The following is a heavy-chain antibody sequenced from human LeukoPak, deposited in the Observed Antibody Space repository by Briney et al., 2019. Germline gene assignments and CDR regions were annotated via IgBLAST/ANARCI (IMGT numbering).Heavy chain of an antibody. V-gene: IGHV1-69*04. CDR3: ARGSTISPRVPDI. CDR1: GGTFSSYA. J-gene: IGHJ3*02. D-gene: IGHD3-9*01. Sequence: GASVKVSCKASGGTFSSYAISWVRQAPGQGLEWMGRIIPILGIANYAQKFQGRVTITADKSTSTAYMELSSLRSEDTAVYYCARGSTISPRVPDIWGQGTMVTVSS. CDR2: IIPILGIA.